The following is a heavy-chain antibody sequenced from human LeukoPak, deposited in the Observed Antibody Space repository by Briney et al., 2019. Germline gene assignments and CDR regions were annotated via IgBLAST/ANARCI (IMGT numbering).Heavy chain of an antibody. CDR1: GFTFSDYG. Sequence: PGGSLRLSCAASGFTFSDYGMHWVRQAPGKGLEWVAFLRSDGSNKYYADSVKGRFTISRDNTKNSLYLQLNSLRADDTAIYYCVRDTKDYWGQGTLVTVSS. J-gene: IGHJ4*02. V-gene: IGHV3-30*02. CDR2: LRSDGSNK. CDR3: VRDTKDY. D-gene: IGHD2-8*01.